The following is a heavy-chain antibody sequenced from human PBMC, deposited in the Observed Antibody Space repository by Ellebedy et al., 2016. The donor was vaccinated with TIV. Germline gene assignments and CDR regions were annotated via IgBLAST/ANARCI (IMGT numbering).Heavy chain of an antibody. J-gene: IGHJ3*01. Sequence: PGGSLRLSCAASGFTFSSYAMHWVRQAPGKGLEWVSSISDSGANAYYADSVKGRFTISRDNSKDTLYLQVNSLRAEDTAVYYCARDPVGVGPAFDVWGQGTMVTVSS. CDR2: ISDSGANA. V-gene: IGHV3-23*01. CDR3: ARDPVGVGPAFDV. D-gene: IGHD4-23*01. CDR1: GFTFSSYA.